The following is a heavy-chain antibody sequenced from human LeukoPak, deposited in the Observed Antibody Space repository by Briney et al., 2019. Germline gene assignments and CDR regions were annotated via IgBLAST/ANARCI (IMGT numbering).Heavy chain of an antibody. V-gene: IGHV3-23*01. CDR3: VRGGWFDY. Sequence: PGGSLRLSCAASGFTFSTYVMTWLRQSPGKGLEWVGRISGTGYTTYYADSVKGRFTISRDNSKNTLFLQMNSLRAEDTALYYCVRGGWFDYWGQGALVIVSS. CDR1: GFTFSTYV. J-gene: IGHJ5*01. CDR2: ISGTGYTT. D-gene: IGHD3-10*01.